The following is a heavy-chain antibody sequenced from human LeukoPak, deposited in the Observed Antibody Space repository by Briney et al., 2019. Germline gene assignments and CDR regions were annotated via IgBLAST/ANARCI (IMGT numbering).Heavy chain of an antibody. CDR1: GYTFTSYA. D-gene: IGHD3-10*01. Sequence: ASVKVSSKASGYTFTSYAMHWVRQAPGQRLEWMGWINAGNGNTKYSQKFQGRVTITRDTSASTAYMELSSLRSEDTAVYYCARLPFGEFSGYYFDYWGQGTLVTVSS. J-gene: IGHJ4*02. V-gene: IGHV1-3*01. CDR3: ARLPFGEFSGYYFDY. CDR2: INAGNGNT.